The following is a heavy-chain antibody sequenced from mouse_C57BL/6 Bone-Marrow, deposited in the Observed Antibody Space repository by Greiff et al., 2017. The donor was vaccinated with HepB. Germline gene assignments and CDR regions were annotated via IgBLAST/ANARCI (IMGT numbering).Heavy chain of an antibody. Sequence: QVQLQQSGAELVRPGASVKLSCKASGYTFTDYYINWVKQGPGQGLEWIARIYPGSGNTYYNEKFKGKVTMTAEKASSTAYMQISSLTSEDTAVYFCVYSNYSKTRFAYWGQGTLVTVSS. V-gene: IGHV1-76*01. CDR1: GYTFTDYY. J-gene: IGHJ3*01. CDR2: IYPGSGNT. CDR3: VYSNYSKTRFAY. D-gene: IGHD2-5*01.